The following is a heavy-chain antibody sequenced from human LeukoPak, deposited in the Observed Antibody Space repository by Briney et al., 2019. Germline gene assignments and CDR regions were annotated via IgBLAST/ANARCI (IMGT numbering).Heavy chain of an antibody. D-gene: IGHD5-12*01. V-gene: IGHV4-34*01. CDR2: INHIGGT. Sequence: KPSDTLALTCAAYGSSFSSYYWSWIRRPPGKGRDGFGEINHIGGTNYNPSLKRRVTISVDTTKNQFSLKLSSVTAAATAVYYCAGGYSGYDYPFDIWGGGTTVIVSS. J-gene: IGHJ3*02. CDR3: AGGYSGYDYPFDI. CDR1: GSSFSSYY.